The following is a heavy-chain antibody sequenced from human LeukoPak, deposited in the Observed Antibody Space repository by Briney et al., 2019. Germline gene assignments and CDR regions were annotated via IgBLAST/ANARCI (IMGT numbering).Heavy chain of an antibody. Sequence: PSETLSLTCTVSGGSLSSYYWSWIRQPPGKGLEWIGYIYYSGSTNYNPSLKSRVTISVDTSKNQFSLKLSSVTAADTAVYYCASHELGSFDYWGQGTLVTVSS. CDR2: IYYSGST. CDR1: GGSLSSYY. CDR3: ASHELGSFDY. D-gene: IGHD7-27*01. J-gene: IGHJ4*02. V-gene: IGHV4-59*08.